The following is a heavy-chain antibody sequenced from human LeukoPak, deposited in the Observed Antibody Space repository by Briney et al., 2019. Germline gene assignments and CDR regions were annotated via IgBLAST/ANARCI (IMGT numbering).Heavy chain of an antibody. V-gene: IGHV4-34*01. J-gene: IGHJ4*01. Sequence: SETLSLTCAVYGGSFSGYYWGWLRQPPGKGLEWIGSIYYSGTTHYNPSLRSRVTISVDTSKNQFSLRLSSVTAADTAVYYCARHSPSVTSIDYWGHGTLVTDSS. D-gene: IGHD4-17*01. CDR3: ARHSPSVTSIDY. CDR1: GGSFSGYY. CDR2: IYYSGTT.